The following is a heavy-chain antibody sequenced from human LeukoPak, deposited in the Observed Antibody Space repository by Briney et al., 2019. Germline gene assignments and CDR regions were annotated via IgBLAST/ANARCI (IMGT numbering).Heavy chain of an antibody. CDR1: GYTFTNNF. J-gene: IGHJ5*02. V-gene: IGHV1-46*01. D-gene: IGHD3-10*01. CDR2: INPSGDNT. CDR3: ATNILVRDIINWFDP. Sequence: ASVKVSCKASGYTFTNNFMHWVRQAPGQGLEWIGIINPSGDNTWYAQKFQGRVTMTRDMATSTDYLELSSLRYDDTAVYYCATNILVRDIINWFDPWGQGTLVTVSS.